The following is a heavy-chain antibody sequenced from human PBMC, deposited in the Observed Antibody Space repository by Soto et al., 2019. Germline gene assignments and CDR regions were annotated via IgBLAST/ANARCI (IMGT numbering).Heavy chain of an antibody. D-gene: IGHD1-1*01. CDR3: ARGRRDDI. CDR1: GFPFTNYY. J-gene: IGHJ4*02. V-gene: IGHV1-46*01. Sequence: QVQLVQSGAELKRPGASVTISCTASGFPFTNYYMIWVREAPGQGLEWMGKVNPSGGATTYAQKVQGRITVTSDTTSSTVHMEIIGLTSDGAAVYYCARGRRDDIWGQGTPVTVSS. CDR2: VNPSGGAT.